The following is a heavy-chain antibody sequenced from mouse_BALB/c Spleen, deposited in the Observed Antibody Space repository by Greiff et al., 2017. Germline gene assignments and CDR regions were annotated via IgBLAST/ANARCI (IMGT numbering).Heavy chain of an antibody. CDR1: GFTFSSYT. J-gene: IGHJ1*01. V-gene: IGHV5-12-2*01. D-gene: IGHD1-1*01. CDR3: ARLLLRYWYFDV. CDR2: ISNGGGST. Sequence: EVQGVESGGGLVQPGGSLKLSCAASGFTFSSYTMSWVRQTPEKRLEWVAYISNGGGSTYYPDTVKGRFTISRDNAKNTLYLQMSSLKSEDTAMYYCARLLLRYWYFDVWGAGTTVTVSS.